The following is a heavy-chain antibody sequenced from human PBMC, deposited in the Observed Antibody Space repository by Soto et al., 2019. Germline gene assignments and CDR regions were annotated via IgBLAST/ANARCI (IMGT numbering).Heavy chain of an antibody. J-gene: IGHJ4*02. V-gene: IGHV3-23*01. CDR1: GFTFKNYD. Sequence: EVELLESGGGLVQPGGSLRLSCVASGFTFKNYDMRWICQAPGKGLEWVSGISGSGGVTYYADSVKGRFTISRDNSKNTLYLQMNSLRAEDTAIYYCAKNRQFRSYYESAGHYDNWGQGTLVTVSS. D-gene: IGHD3-10*01. CDR3: AKNRQFRSYYESAGHYDN. CDR2: ISGSGGVT.